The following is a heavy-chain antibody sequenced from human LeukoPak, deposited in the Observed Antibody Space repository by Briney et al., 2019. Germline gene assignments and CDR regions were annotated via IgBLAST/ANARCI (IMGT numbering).Heavy chain of an antibody. CDR2: ISSSSSYI. CDR3: AKVYFRSVSGPPSR. Sequence: GGSLRLSCAASGFTFISYGMHWVRQAPGKGLEWVSSISSSSSYIYYADSVKGRFTISRDNAKNSLYLQMNSLRAEDTAVYYCAKVYFRSVSGPPSRWGQGTLVTVSS. CDR1: GFTFISYG. J-gene: IGHJ4*02. D-gene: IGHD2-8*01. V-gene: IGHV3-21*04.